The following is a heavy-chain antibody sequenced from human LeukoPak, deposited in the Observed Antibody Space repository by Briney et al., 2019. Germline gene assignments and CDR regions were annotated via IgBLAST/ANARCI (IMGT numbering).Heavy chain of an antibody. Sequence: PGGSLRLSCAASGFTLRGYGAHWVRQTPGKGREGVSAIETDGRATTYADSVEGRFSISKDNAKNILYLQMNSLRGEDTAVYYCARGGGYRLDYWGQATFVTVSS. CDR2: IETDGRAT. CDR3: ARGGGYRLDY. D-gene: IGHD6-25*01. V-gene: IGHV3-74*01. J-gene: IGHJ4*02. CDR1: GFTLRGYG.